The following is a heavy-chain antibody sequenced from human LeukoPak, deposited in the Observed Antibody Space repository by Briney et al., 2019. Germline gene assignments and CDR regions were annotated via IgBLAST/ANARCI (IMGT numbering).Heavy chain of an antibody. Sequence: GEXXXXSCKGSGYSFTNYWIAWVRQMPGKGLEWMGVIYPGDSDTRYNPSFQGQVTISADRSFGTAYLQWSSLKASDSAMYYCARREATTEYFDFWGQGTLVTVSS. CDR2: IYPGDSDT. J-gene: IGHJ4*02. CDR3: ARREATTEYFDF. D-gene: IGHD1-7*01. CDR1: GYSFTNYW. V-gene: IGHV5-51*01.